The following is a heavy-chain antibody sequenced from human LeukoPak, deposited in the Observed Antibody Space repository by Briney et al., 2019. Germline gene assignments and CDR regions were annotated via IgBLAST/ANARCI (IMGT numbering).Heavy chain of an antibody. CDR1: GFTFSSYA. V-gene: IGHV3-23*01. CDR2: ISGSGGST. D-gene: IGHD4-17*01. J-gene: IGHJ4*02. Sequence: GGSLRLSCAASGFTFSSYAMSWVRQAPGKGLEWVSGISGSGGSTYYADSVKGRFTISRDNSKNTLYLQMNSLRAEDTAVYYCAKVPTLYTVTTVYWGQGTLVAVSS. CDR3: AKVPTLYTVTTVY.